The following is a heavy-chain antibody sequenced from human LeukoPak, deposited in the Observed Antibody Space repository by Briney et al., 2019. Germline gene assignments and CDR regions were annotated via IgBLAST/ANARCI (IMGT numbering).Heavy chain of an antibody. D-gene: IGHD2-2*01. CDR3: ARSDCSSTSCYASVSDWFDP. Sequence: PSETLSLTCTVSGGSISSHYWSWIRQPPGKGLEWIGYIYYSGSTNYNPSLKSRVTISVDTSKNQFSLKLSSVTAADTAVYYCARSDCSSTSCYASVSDWFDPWGQGTLVTVSS. J-gene: IGHJ5*02. CDR1: GGSISSHY. CDR2: IYYSGST. V-gene: IGHV4-59*11.